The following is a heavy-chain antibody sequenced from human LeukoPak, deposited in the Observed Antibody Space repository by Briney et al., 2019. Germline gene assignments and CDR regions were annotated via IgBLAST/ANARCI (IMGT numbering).Heavy chain of an antibody. CDR1: GYTFTSYD. CDR2: ISAYNGNT. CDR3: ARGSLVGATGPNFDY. Sequence: ASVKVSCKASGYTFTSYDISWVRQAPGQGLEWMGWISAYNGNTNYAQKLQGRVTMTTDTSTSTAYMELRSLRSDDTAVYYCARGSLVGATGPNFDYWGQGTLVTVSS. D-gene: IGHD1-26*01. J-gene: IGHJ4*02. V-gene: IGHV1-18*01.